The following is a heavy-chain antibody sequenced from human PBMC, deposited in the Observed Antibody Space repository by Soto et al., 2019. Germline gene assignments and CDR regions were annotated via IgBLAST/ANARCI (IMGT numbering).Heavy chain of an antibody. CDR3: ARRHSNYEENWFDP. D-gene: IGHD4-4*01. V-gene: IGHV4-39*01. CDR2: IYSSGTT. CDR1: CGSIIRSSYY. J-gene: IGHJ5*02. Sequence: NPSETLSLTCTFSCGSIIRSSYYWGWIRQPPGKGLEWIGSIYSSGTTYYNPSLKSRVTISVDTSKNQFSLKLSSVTAADTGVYYCARRHSNYEENWFDPWGQGTLVTVSS.